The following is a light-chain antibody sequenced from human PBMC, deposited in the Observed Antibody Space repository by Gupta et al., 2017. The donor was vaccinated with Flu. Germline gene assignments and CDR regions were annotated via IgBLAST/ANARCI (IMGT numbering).Light chain of an antibody. J-gene: IGKJ2*01. CDR3: QQYGSSPPST. CDR2: GAS. V-gene: IGKV3-20*01. CDR1: QSVSSNY. Sequence: EIVLTQSPGTLSLSPGERATLSCRASQSVSSNYLAWYQQKPGQAPRLLIYGASNRATGLPDRFSGSGCGTDFTLTISRREPEDFAVYYCQQYGSSPPSTFGQGTKLEIK.